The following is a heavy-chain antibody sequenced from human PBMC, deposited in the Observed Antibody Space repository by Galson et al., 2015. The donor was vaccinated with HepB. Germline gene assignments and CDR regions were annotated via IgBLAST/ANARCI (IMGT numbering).Heavy chain of an antibody. Sequence: SVKVSCKASGGTFSSYAISWVRQAPGQGLEWMGGIIPILGIANYAQKFQGRVTITADKSASTAYMELSSLRSEDTAVYYCARDPLGGRAFDIWGQGTMVTVSS. CDR1: GGTFSSYA. CDR3: ARDPLGGRAFDI. J-gene: IGHJ3*02. CDR2: IIPILGIA. D-gene: IGHD1-26*01. V-gene: IGHV1-69*10.